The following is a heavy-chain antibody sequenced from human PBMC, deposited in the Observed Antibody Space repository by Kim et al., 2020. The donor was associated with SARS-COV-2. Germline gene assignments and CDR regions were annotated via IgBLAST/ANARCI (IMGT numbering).Heavy chain of an antibody. Sequence: SRVTISVDKSKNQFSLKLSSVTAADTAVYYCARDKLTTMVRGVIPRWFDPWGQGTLVTVSS. CDR3: ARDKLTTMVRGVIPRWFDP. J-gene: IGHJ5*02. D-gene: IGHD3-10*01. V-gene: IGHV4-4*02.